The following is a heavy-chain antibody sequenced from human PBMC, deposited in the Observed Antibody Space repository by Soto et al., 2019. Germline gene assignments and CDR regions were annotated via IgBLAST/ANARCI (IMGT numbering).Heavy chain of an antibody. J-gene: IGHJ6*02. D-gene: IGHD1-1*01. CDR3: ARSTSLGGMDV. CDR1: GFSFSTYS. Sequence: EVQLVESGGGLVMPGGSLRLSCIASGFSFSTYSMNWVRQAPGKGLEWVSSIRRSGDYTYYADSLKGRFTISRDNAKNSLSLQKISLRAGDTAVYYRARSTSLGGMDVWGQGTTVTVSS. V-gene: IGHV3-21*01. CDR2: IRRSGDYT.